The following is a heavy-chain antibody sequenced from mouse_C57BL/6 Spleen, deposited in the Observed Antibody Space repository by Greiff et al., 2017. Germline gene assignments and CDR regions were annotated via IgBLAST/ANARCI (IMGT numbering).Heavy chain of an antibody. CDR1: GFTFSSYA. J-gene: IGHJ1*03. D-gene: IGHD2-2*01. CDR2: ISSGGDYI. CDR3: TRNGYDWYFDV. Sequence: EVQGVESGDGLVKPGGSLKLSCAASGFTFSSYAMSWVRQTPEKRLEWVAYISSGGDYIYYADTVKGRFTIARENARNTLYLQMSSLKSEDTAMYYCTRNGYDWYFDVWGTGTTVTVSS. V-gene: IGHV5-9-1*02.